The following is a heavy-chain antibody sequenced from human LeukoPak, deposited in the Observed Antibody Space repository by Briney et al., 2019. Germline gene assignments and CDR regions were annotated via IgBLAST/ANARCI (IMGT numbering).Heavy chain of an antibody. J-gene: IGHJ4*02. CDR1: GYTFTSYG. CDR2: ISGYNGDT. V-gene: IGHV1-18*01. D-gene: IGHD3-10*01. CDR3: ARDGGLYYGSGTFVGV. Sequence: ASVKVSCKASGYTFTSYGISWVRQAPGEGLEWMGWISGYNGDTKYAQKLQGRVTMTTDISTSTAYMDLRSLTSDDTAVYYCARDGGLYYGSGTFVGVWGQGSLVTVSS.